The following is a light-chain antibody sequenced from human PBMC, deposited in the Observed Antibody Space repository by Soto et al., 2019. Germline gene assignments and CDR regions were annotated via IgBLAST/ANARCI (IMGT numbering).Light chain of an antibody. CDR2: TAS. CDR1: QGISRY. V-gene: IGKV1-9*01. J-gene: IGKJ5*01. CDR3: QHRHSYPIT. Sequence: DIQLTQSPSFLSASVGDRVIITCRASQGISRYLAWYQQEPGKAPNLLIHTASTLQSGVPSRFSGSGSGTEFTLTIRSLQPEDFGTYYCQHRHSYPITFGQGTRLEIK.